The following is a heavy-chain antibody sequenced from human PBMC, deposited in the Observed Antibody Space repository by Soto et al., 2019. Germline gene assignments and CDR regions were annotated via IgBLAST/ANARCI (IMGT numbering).Heavy chain of an antibody. J-gene: IGHJ4*02. CDR2: ISYDGSNK. CDR3: ARAQRGSCSAGSCYSGFDY. CDR1: GLTFSGSA. D-gene: IGHD2-15*01. Sequence: QVQLVESGGGVVQPGRSLRLSCAASGLTFSGSAMHWVRQGPGKGLEWVAVISYDGSNKYYTASVKGRFTISRDNSKNALYLQMDSLRAEDTATYYCARAQRGSCSAGSCYSGFDYWGQGTLVTVSS. V-gene: IGHV3-30*04.